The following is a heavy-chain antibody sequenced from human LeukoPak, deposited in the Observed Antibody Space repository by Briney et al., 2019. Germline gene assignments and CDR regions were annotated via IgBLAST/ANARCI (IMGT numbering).Heavy chain of an antibody. CDR1: GGSISSYY. CDR3: ARLASSYYYYMDV. V-gene: IGHV4-4*09. CDR2: IYTSGST. D-gene: IGHD6-6*01. Sequence: SETLSLTCTVSGGSISSYYWSWIRQPPGKGLEWIGYIYTSGSTNYNRSLKSRVTISVDTSKNQFSLKLSSVTAADTAVYYCARLASSYYYYMDVWGKGTTVTVSS. J-gene: IGHJ6*03.